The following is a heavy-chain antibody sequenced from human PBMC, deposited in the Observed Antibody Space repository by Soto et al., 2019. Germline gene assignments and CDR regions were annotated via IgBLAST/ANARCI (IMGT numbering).Heavy chain of an antibody. J-gene: IGHJ4*02. V-gene: IGHV3-9*01. Sequence: GGSLRLSCAASGFTFDDYAMHWVRQAPGKGLEWVSGISWNSGSIGYADSVKGRFTISRDNAKNSLYLQMNSLRAEDTAVYYCAKRTNWRYFDYWGQGALVTVSS. CDR3: AKRTNWRYFDY. CDR2: ISWNSGSI. D-gene: IGHD1-1*01. CDR1: GFTFDDYA.